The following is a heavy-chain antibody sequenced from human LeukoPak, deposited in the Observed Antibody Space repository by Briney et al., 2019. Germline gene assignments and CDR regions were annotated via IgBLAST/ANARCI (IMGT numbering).Heavy chain of an antibody. J-gene: IGHJ3*02. CDR1: GGSLNDYL. D-gene: IGHD3-10*01. V-gene: IGHV4-34*01. CDR2: VGHSGTT. CDR3: ARELISSRAAFDT. Sequence: KSSETLSLTCAVYGGSLNDYLWSWIRQPPGQGLERIGEVGHSGTTNYNPSLKSRVTISVDTSKNQFSLKLTSVTAADTAVYYCARELISSRAAFDTWGQGTVVTVSS.